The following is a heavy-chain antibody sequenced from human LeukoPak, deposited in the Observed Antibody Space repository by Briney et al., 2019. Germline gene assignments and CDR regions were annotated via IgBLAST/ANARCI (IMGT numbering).Heavy chain of an antibody. CDR3: ARFAAGGSYYYYMGV. V-gene: IGHV3-48*01. D-gene: IGHD6-25*01. Sequence: GGSLRLSCAASGFTFSSYTMNWVRQPPGKGLEWVSNIGTSSTTIYYADSVKGRFTISRDNAKNSLYLQMNSLRADDTAVYYCARFAAGGSYYYYMGVWGKGTTVTVSS. CDR2: IGTSSTTI. CDR1: GFTFSSYT. J-gene: IGHJ6*03.